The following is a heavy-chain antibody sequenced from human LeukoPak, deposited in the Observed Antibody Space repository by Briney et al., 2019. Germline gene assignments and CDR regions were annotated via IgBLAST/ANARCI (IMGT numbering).Heavy chain of an antibody. V-gene: IGHV3-30*04. J-gene: IGHJ3*02. CDR3: ANVLMVYAISGAFDI. D-gene: IGHD2-8*01. CDR2: ISYDGSNK. CDR1: GFTFSSYA. Sequence: GGSLRLSCAASGFTFSSYAMHWVRQAPGKGLEWVAVISYDGSNKYYADSVKGRFTISRDNSKNTLYLQMNSLRAEDTAVYYCANVLMVYAISGAFDIWGQGTMVTVSS.